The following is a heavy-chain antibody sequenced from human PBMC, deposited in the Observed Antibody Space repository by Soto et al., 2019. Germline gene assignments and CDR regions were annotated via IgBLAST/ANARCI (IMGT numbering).Heavy chain of an antibody. Sequence: GASVKVSCKASGGTFSSYAISWVRQAPGQGLEWMGGIIPIFGTANYAQKFQGRVTITADKSTSTAYMELSSLGSEDTAVYYCARYVPAAGFHYYYYYGMGVWGQGTTVTVSS. D-gene: IGHD2-2*01. CDR1: GGTFSSYA. CDR3: ARYVPAAGFHYYYYYGMGV. V-gene: IGHV1-69*06. J-gene: IGHJ6*02. CDR2: IIPIFGTA.